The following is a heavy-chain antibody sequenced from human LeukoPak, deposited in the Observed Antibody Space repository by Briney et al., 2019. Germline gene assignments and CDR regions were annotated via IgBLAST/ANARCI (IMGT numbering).Heavy chain of an antibody. V-gene: IGHV3-23*01. CDR1: GFTFDNYA. CDR2: ISGSGAST. Sequence: GGSLRLSCAASGFTFDNYAMSWVRQAPGKGLEWVSYISGSGASTYYADSVKGRFIIYRDNSKNTLYLQMNSLRAEDTAVYYCAKSSQWLVRGGRFDPWGQGTLVTVSS. D-gene: IGHD6-19*01. J-gene: IGHJ5*02. CDR3: AKSSQWLVRGGRFDP.